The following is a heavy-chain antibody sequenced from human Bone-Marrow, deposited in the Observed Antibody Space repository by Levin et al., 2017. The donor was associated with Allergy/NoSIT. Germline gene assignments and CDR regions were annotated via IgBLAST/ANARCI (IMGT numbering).Heavy chain of an antibody. CDR2: INESGNT. V-gene: IGHV4-34*01. CDR1: GRSLSGYY. D-gene: IGHD3-10*01. CDR3: ARGPLVQGLLPAHYYHMDV. Sequence: SQTLSLTCSVYGRSLSGYYWTWIRQPPGKGLEWIGEINESGNTNYNASLKSRVTMSADTSKNQFSLKVRSVSAADTAVYYCARGPLVQGLLPAHYYHMDVWGEGTTVTVSS. J-gene: IGHJ6*03.